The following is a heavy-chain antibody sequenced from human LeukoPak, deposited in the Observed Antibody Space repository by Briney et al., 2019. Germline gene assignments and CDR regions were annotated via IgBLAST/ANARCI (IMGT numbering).Heavy chain of an antibody. CDR3: ARRGFCSGGTCLTFDL. CDR2: IYYSGTT. Sequence: SETLSLTCTVSGGSISSSYWSWIRQPPGKGLEWIGYIYYSGTTNYNPSLKSRLTISVDTSKNQFSPKPSSVTAADTAVYYCARRGFCSGGTCLTFDLWGQGTLVTVSS. J-gene: IGHJ4*02. CDR1: GGSISSSY. D-gene: IGHD2-15*01. V-gene: IGHV4-59*08.